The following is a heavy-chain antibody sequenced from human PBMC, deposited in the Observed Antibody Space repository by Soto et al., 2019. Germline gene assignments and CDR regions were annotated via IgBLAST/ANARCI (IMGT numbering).Heavy chain of an antibody. CDR2: IYTSWST. Sequence: PSETLSLTCTVSGGSISSYYWSWIRQPAGKGLEWIGRIYTSWSTNYNPSLKSRVTMSVDTSKNQFSLKLSSVTAADTAVYYCARAGFGYCSGGSCDYFDYWGQGALVTVSS. D-gene: IGHD2-15*01. V-gene: IGHV4-4*07. J-gene: IGHJ4*02. CDR1: GGSISSYY. CDR3: ARAGFGYCSGGSCDYFDY.